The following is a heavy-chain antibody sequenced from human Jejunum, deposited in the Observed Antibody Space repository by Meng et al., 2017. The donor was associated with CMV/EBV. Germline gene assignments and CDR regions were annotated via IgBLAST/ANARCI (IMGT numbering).Heavy chain of an antibody. Sequence: FASYWIGGVRQMPGEGLEWMGVIYPGDSDTRYSPSFQGQVTISADKSISTAYLQWSSLKASDTAMYYCATSYSRSTLYYYYGIDVWGQGTTVTVSS. D-gene: IGHD6-6*01. V-gene: IGHV5-51*01. J-gene: IGHJ6*02. CDR2: IYPGDSDT. CDR3: ATSYSRSTLYYYYGIDV. CDR1: FASYW.